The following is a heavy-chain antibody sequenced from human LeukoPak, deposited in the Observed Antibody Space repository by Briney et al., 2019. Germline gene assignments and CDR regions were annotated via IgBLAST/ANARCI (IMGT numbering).Heavy chain of an antibody. D-gene: IGHD3-10*01. CDR2: MSPKSGNT. CDR1: GYTFISFD. V-gene: IGHV1-8*01. CDR3: AGDGSGSYYNGDWFDP. Sequence: ASVKVSCKASGYTFISFDIDWVRQATGQGLEWMGWMSPKSGNTDYAQKFQGRVTMTRNTSINTAYLELSSLRSDDTAVYYCAGDGSGSYYNGDWFDPWGQGTLVTVSS. J-gene: IGHJ5*02.